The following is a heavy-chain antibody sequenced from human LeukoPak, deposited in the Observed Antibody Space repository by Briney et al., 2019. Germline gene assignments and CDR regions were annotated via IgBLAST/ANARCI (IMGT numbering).Heavy chain of an antibody. D-gene: IGHD5-18*01. CDR1: GYTFTGYG. CDR2: ISAYSGNT. Sequence: ASVKVSCKASGYTFTGYGISWVRQAPGQGLEWMGWISAYSGNTNYAQKLQGRVTMTTDTSTSTAYMELRSLRSDDTAVYYCARLGTWIQLANWFDPWGQGTLVTVSS. J-gene: IGHJ5*02. CDR3: ARLGTWIQLANWFDP. V-gene: IGHV1-18*01.